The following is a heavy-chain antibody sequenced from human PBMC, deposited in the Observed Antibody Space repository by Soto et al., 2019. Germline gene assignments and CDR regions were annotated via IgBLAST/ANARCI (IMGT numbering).Heavy chain of an antibody. D-gene: IGHD1-26*01. CDR1: GASVSSTKW. CDR2: IHHSETT. Sequence: SETLSLTCAVSGASVSSTKWWSWVRQSPGKGLEWIGEIHHSETTNYNPSLESRVTISVDTSKNQFSLKLSSVTAADTAVYYCARHDGHSGSLIGDWGQGTLVTVSS. CDR3: ARHDGHSGSLIGD. J-gene: IGHJ4*02. V-gene: IGHV4-4*02.